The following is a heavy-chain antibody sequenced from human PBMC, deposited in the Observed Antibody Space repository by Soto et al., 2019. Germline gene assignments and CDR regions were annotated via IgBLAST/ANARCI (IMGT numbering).Heavy chain of an antibody. D-gene: IGHD1-26*01. V-gene: IGHV1-18*04. CDR2: ITPYNGNA. CDR3: ARARMFSGAHHDY. CDR1: GYTFTNFG. J-gene: IGHJ4*02. Sequence: QVHLVQSGVVVENPGASVKVSCKASGYTFTNFGINWVRQAPGQGLEWMGWITPYNGNANYPQKHQDRLTITTDTSTNTAYLELRSLRSDDTAVYFCARARMFSGAHHDYWGQGTRVTVSS.